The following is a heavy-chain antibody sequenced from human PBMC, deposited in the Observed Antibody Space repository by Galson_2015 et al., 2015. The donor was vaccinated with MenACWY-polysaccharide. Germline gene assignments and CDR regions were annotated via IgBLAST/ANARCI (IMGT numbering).Heavy chain of an antibody. D-gene: IGHD4-23*01. CDR1: GFTFSSYA. CDR3: ARDGRVSTVVTPVYYFDS. J-gene: IGHJ4*02. V-gene: IGHV3-64*01. CDR2: ITNNGGST. Sequence: SLRLSCAASGFTFSSYAMHWVRQAPGKGLEYLSAITNNGGSTYYANSVKGRFTISRDNSKNTLYLQMGSLRAEDMAVYYCARDGRVSTVVTPVYYFDSWGRGTLVTVSS.